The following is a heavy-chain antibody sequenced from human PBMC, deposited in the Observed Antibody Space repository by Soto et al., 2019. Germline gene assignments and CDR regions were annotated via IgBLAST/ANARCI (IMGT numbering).Heavy chain of an antibody. V-gene: IGHV1-2*02. CDR3: ATEGSSWYRWFGP. D-gene: IGHD6-13*01. CDR2: LSPKSGGT. Sequence: GASVKVSCKASGYTFTGYNIHWVRQAPGQGLEWMGWLSPKSGGTNYAQKFQGRVTMTRDTSISTAYMDLSSLISDDTAVYYCATEGSSWYRWFGPWGQGTLVTVSS. CDR1: GYTFTGYN. J-gene: IGHJ5*02.